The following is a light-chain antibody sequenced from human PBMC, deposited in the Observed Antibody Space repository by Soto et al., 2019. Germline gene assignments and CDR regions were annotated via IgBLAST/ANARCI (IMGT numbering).Light chain of an antibody. CDR3: AKWDDSLRVYV. J-gene: IGLJ1*01. CDR1: NSRSGSNY. V-gene: IGLV1-47*01. CDR2: RND. Sequence: QSVLPQPPSASGTPGQRVTISCSTSNSRSGSNYVYWYQQLPGTAPKLLIYRNDQRPSGVPDRFSGSKSGTSASLAISGLRSEDEADYYCAKWDDSLRVYVFGTGTKLTGL.